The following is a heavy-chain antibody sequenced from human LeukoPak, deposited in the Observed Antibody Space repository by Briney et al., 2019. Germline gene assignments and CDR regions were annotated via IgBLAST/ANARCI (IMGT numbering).Heavy chain of an antibody. CDR1: GFTFSSYG. D-gene: IGHD3-22*01. CDR3: AKGPYSSGYSDY. J-gene: IGHJ4*02. CDR2: ISYDGSNK. V-gene: IGHV3-30*18. Sequence: GGSLRLSCAASGFTFSSYGMHWVRQAPGKGLEWVAVISYDGSNKYYADSVKGRFTISRDNSKNTLYLQMNSLRAEDTAVYYCAKGPYSSGYSDYWGQGTLVTVSS.